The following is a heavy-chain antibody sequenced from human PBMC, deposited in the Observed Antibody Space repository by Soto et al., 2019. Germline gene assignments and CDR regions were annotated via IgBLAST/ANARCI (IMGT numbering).Heavy chain of an antibody. CDR2: IFVTSAPI. J-gene: IGHJ4*02. V-gene: IGHV3-48*04. CDR3: ARDKDWAFDY. D-gene: IGHD3-9*01. Sequence: GGSLRLSCVASGFTFSSYSMVWVRQAPGKGLEWVSYIFVTSAPIYYADSVKGRFTVSRDNAKNSLFLLMNSPRAEDTAVYYCARDKDWAFDYWGQGTQVTVS. CDR1: GFTFSSYS.